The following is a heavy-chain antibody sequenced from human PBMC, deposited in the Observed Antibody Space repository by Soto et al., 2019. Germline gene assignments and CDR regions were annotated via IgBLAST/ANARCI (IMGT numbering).Heavy chain of an antibody. CDR3: ARGGRPDYYDSSGYYGDPFYYFDY. V-gene: IGHV4-30-2*01. D-gene: IGHD3-22*01. Sequence: SETLSLTCAVSGGSISSGGYSWSWIRQPPGKGLEWIGYIYHSGSTYYNPSLKSRVTISVDRSKNQFSLKLSSVTAADTAVYYCARGGRPDYYDSSGYYGDPFYYFDYWGQGTLVTVSS. J-gene: IGHJ4*02. CDR1: GGSISSGGYS. CDR2: IYHSGST.